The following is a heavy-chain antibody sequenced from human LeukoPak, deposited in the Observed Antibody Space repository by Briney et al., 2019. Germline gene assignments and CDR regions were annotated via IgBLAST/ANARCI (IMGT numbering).Heavy chain of an antibody. Sequence: PSETLSLTCTVSDGSISSYYWNWIRQPAGKGLEWIGRFYTSGSTNYNPSLKSRVTMSVDTSKNQFSLKLSSVTAADTAVYYCARDRGNYGDYAYNWFDPWGQGTLVTVSS. J-gene: IGHJ5*02. CDR3: ARDRGNYGDYAYNWFDP. CDR1: DGSISSYY. CDR2: FYTSGST. V-gene: IGHV4-4*07. D-gene: IGHD4-17*01.